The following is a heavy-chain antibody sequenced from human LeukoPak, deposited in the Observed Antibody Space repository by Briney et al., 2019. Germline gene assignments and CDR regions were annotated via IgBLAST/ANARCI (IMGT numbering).Heavy chain of an antibody. Sequence: SGPTLVNPTETLTLTCTCSGFSVSSSGVAVGWIRQPPGKALEWLGHIYWNDDDRYSTSLKSRLTITKDTSENQVVLTMTNMGPVDTATYYCAHLTTSAYYYDYWGQGTLVTVSS. CDR1: GFSVSSSGVA. V-gene: IGHV2-5*01. CDR2: IYWNDDD. CDR3: AHLTTSAYYYDY. J-gene: IGHJ4*02. D-gene: IGHD1-1*01.